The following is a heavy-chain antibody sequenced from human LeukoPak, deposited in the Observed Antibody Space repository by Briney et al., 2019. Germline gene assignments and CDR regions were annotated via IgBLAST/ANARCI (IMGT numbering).Heavy chain of an antibody. J-gene: IGHJ4*02. D-gene: IGHD3-22*01. Sequence: GGSLRLSCAASGFTFSSCVMSWVRQAPGKGLEWVSGIIGSGVSTYYADPVKGRFTISRDNSKNTLYLRMDSLRAEDTAVYYCAKGLDPSGYSFFDSWGQGTLVTVSA. CDR3: AKGLDPSGYSFFDS. CDR1: GFTFSSCV. CDR2: IIGSGVST. V-gene: IGHV3-23*01.